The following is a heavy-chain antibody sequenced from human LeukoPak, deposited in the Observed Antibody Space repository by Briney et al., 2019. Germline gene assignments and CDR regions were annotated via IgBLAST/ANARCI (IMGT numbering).Heavy chain of an antibody. CDR3: ARVAIVDTAMVN. Sequence: SETLSLTCTVSGGSISSGGYYWSWIRQHPGKGLEWIGYIYYSGSTYYNPSLKSRVTISVDTSKNQFSLELSSVTAADTAVYYCARVAIVDTAMVNWGQGTLVTVSS. CDR1: GGSISSGGYY. V-gene: IGHV4-31*03. D-gene: IGHD5-18*01. J-gene: IGHJ4*02. CDR2: IYYSGST.